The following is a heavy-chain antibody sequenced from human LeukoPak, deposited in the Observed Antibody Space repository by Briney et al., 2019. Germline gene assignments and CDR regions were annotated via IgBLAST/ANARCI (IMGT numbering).Heavy chain of an antibody. CDR3: ARHGYYYDSSGYLTSLDY. V-gene: IGHV3-21*01. J-gene: IGHJ4*02. D-gene: IGHD3-22*01. Sequence: PGRSLRLSCAASGFTFSSYSMNWVRQAPGKGLEWDSSISSSSSYIYYADSVKGRFTISRDNAKNSLYLQMNSLRAEDTAVYYCARHGYYYDSSGYLTSLDYWGQGTLVTVSS. CDR1: GFTFSSYS. CDR2: ISSSSSYI.